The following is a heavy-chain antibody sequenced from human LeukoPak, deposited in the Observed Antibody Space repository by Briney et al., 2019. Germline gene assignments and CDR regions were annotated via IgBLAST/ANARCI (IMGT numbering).Heavy chain of an antibody. CDR3: AKSPAGIALNYFDY. Sequence: GGSLRLSCAASGFTFDDYAMHCVRQAPGKGLEWVSGISWNSGSIGYADSVKGRFTISRDNAKNSLYLQMNSLRAEDTALYYCAKSPAGIALNYFDYWGQGTLVTVSS. J-gene: IGHJ4*02. CDR1: GFTFDDYA. D-gene: IGHD6-13*01. V-gene: IGHV3-9*01. CDR2: ISWNSGSI.